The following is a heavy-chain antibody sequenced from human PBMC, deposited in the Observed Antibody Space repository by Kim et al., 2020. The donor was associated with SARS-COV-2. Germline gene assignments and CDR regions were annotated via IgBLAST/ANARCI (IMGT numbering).Heavy chain of an antibody. CDR3: ARDGLAVPHHLAAGMDV. J-gene: IGHJ6*02. Sequence: ASVKVSCKASGYTFTSYGISWVRQAPGQGLEWMGWISAYNGNTNYAQKLQGRVTMTTDTSTSTAYMELRSLRSDDTAVYYCARDGLAVPHHLAAGMDVWGQGTTVTVSS. CDR1: GYTFTSYG. D-gene: IGHD6-25*01. CDR2: ISAYNGNT. V-gene: IGHV1-18*04.